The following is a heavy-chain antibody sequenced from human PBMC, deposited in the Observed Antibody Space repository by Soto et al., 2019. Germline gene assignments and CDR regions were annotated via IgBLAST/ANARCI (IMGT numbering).Heavy chain of an antibody. D-gene: IGHD1-1*01. V-gene: IGHV4-30-4*01. CDR1: GDSISSADYY. Sequence: QVQLQESGPGLVRPSQTLSLTCTVSGDSISSADYYWSWIRQTPGKGLEWIGHIFYSGTTYYNPSLKSRLTISVDTSKNHFSLRLTSVTAADTAVYYCARDLWVEPELYYYGMDVWDQGTTVTVSS. CDR3: ARDLWVEPELYYYGMDV. J-gene: IGHJ6*02. CDR2: IFYSGTT.